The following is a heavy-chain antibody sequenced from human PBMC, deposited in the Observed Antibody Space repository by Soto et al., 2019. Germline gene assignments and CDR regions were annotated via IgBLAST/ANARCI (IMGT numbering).Heavy chain of an antibody. CDR1: GYTLTELS. D-gene: IGHD3-22*01. CDR3: AREGYYYDSSGYYSGYWFDP. J-gene: IGHJ5*02. CDR2: FDPEDGET. V-gene: IGHV1-24*01. Sequence: ASVKVSCKVSGYTLTELSMHWVRQAPGKGLEWMGGFDPEDGETIYAQKFQGRVTMTEDTSTDTAYMELSSLRSEDTAVYYCAREGYYYDSSGYYSGYWFDPWGQGTLVTVSS.